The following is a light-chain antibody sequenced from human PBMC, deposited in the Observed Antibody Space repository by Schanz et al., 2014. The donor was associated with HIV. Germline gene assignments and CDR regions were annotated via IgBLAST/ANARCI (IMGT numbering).Light chain of an antibody. CDR2: EVT. Sequence: QSALTQPASVSGSPGQSITISCTGTTSDVGLYTYVSWYQQHPGKAPKLMIYEVTNRPSGVSNRFSGSKSGNTASLTISGLQADDEADYYCSSFAGNNKLLFGGGTKLTVL. CDR1: TSDVGLYTY. V-gene: IGLV2-14*01. J-gene: IGLJ2*01. CDR3: SSFAGNNKLL.